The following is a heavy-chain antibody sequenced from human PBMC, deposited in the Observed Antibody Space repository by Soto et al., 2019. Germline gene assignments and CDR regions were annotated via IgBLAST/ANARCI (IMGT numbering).Heavy chain of an antibody. Sequence: QVQLVESGGGVAQPGRSLRLSCAASGFTFSSYGMHWVRQAPGKGLEWVAVIWYDGSNKYYADSVKGRFTISRDNSKNTLYLQMNSLRAEDTAVYYCARGSSGWTASPLVYWGQGTLVTVSS. CDR3: ARGSSGWTASPLVY. V-gene: IGHV3-33*01. CDR2: IWYDGSNK. D-gene: IGHD6-19*01. J-gene: IGHJ4*02. CDR1: GFTFSSYG.